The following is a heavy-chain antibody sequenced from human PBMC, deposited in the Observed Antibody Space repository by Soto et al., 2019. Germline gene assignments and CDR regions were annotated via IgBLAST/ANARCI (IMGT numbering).Heavy chain of an antibody. J-gene: IGHJ4*02. CDR3: ARVGSSCWSQDY. V-gene: IGHV4-59*11. CDR2: IFYSGST. CDR1: GGTISVHY. Sequence: PSETLSLTCSVSGGTISVHYWTLIRQSPGKGLEWIGYIFYSGSTNYNPSLKSRVTISVDTSKKQFSLKMSSVTAADTAVYYCARVGSSCWSQDYWGRGTLFTVSS. D-gene: IGHD6-19*01.